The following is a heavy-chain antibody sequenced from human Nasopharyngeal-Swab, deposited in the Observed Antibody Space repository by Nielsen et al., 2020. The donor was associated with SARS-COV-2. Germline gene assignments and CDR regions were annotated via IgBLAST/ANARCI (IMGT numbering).Heavy chain of an antibody. CDR1: GGTFSSYA. J-gene: IGHJ4*02. CDR2: IIPIFGTA. Sequence: SVKVSCKASGGTFSSYAISWVRQAPGQGLEWMGGIIPIFGTANYAQKFQGRVTITADESTSTAYMELRSLRSDDTAVYYCARDASVLLSEYYFDYWGQGTLVTVSS. V-gene: IGHV1-69*13. D-gene: IGHD3-10*01. CDR3: ARDASVLLSEYYFDY.